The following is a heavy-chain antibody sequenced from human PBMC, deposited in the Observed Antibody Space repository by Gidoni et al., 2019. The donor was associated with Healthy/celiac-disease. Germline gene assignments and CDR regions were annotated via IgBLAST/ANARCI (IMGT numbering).Heavy chain of an antibody. J-gene: IGHJ3*02. D-gene: IGHD4-17*01. Sequence: QVQLVASGGGVVQPGMSLRLSCAASGFTLSSYGMNWVRQAPGKGLELVAVISDDGSNKYYADSVKGRFTISRDNSKNTLYLQINSLRAQDTAVYYCAKAPLTYGGNSVGALDIWGQGTMVTVSS. V-gene: IGHV3-30*18. CDR3: AKAPLTYGGNSVGALDI. CDR1: GFTLSSYG. CDR2: ISDDGSNK.